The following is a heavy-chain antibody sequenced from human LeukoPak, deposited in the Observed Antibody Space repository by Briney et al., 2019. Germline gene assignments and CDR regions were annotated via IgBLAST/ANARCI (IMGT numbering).Heavy chain of an antibody. Sequence: SETLSLTCTVSGVSISSGGYYWSWIRQHPGKGLEWIGYIYYSGSTYYNPSLKGRVTISVDTSKNQFSLKLSSVTAADTAVYYCARERGYSYALPYFDYWGQGTLVTVSS. J-gene: IGHJ4*02. CDR2: IYYSGST. CDR1: GVSISSGGYY. V-gene: IGHV4-31*03. CDR3: ARERGYSYALPYFDY. D-gene: IGHD5-18*01.